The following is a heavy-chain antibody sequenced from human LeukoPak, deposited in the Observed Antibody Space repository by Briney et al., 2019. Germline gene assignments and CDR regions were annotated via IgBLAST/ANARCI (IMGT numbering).Heavy chain of an antibody. CDR3: AKDGTGCGGDCYSDY. V-gene: IGHV3-23*01. CDR2: ITCSSGNT. J-gene: IGHJ4*02. Sequence: QTGGSLRLSCAASGFTFSAYGMSWFRQAPGKGLEWVSAITCSSGNTYYADSVKGRFTISRDNSKNTLYLQMNSLRAEDTALYYCAKDGTGCGGDCYSDYWGQGTLVTVSS. D-gene: IGHD2-21*02. CDR1: GFTFSAYG.